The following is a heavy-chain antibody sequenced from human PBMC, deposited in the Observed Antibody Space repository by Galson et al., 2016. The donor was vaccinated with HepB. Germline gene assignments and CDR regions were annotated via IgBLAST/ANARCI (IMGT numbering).Heavy chain of an antibody. V-gene: IGHV3-9*01. D-gene: IGHD3-22*01. CDR2: ISWSSGDI. J-gene: IGHJ4*01. CDR3: ARGSKTMIDY. CDR1: GFTFDDYA. Sequence: SLRLSCAASGFTFDDYAMHWVRQAPGKGLEWVSRISWSSGDIGYADSVKGRFTISRDNAKNSLYLQMNSLRAEDTAFYYCARGSKTMIDYWGQGTLVSVSS.